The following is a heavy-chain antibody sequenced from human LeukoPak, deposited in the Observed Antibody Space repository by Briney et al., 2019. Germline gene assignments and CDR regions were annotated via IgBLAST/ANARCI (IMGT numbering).Heavy chain of an antibody. Sequence: GGSLRLSCAASGFTFSSYSMNWVRQAPGKGLEWVSSISGSSSYIYYADSVKGRFTISRDNAKNSLYLQMNSLRAEDTAVYYCARDGMGATTLDYWGQGTLVTVSS. V-gene: IGHV3-21*01. D-gene: IGHD1-26*01. CDR1: GFTFSSYS. J-gene: IGHJ4*02. CDR3: ARDGMGATTLDY. CDR2: ISGSSSYI.